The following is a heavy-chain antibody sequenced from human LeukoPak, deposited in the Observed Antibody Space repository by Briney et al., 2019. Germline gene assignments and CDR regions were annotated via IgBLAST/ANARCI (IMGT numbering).Heavy chain of an antibody. CDR2: ISYDGSNK. V-gene: IGHV3-30-3*01. D-gene: IGHD3-3*01. CDR3: ARAGTIFGVANYFDY. J-gene: IGHJ4*02. CDR1: GFTFSSYA. Sequence: RRSLRLSCAASGFTFSSYAMQWVRQAPGKGLEWVAVISYDGSNKYYADSVKGRFTISRDNSKNTLYLQMNSLRAEDTAVYYCARAGTIFGVANYFDYWGQGTLVTVSS.